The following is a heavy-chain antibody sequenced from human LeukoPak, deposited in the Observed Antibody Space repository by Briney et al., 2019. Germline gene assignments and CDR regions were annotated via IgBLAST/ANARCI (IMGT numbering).Heavy chain of an antibody. V-gene: IGHV4-30-2*01. D-gene: IGHD2-2*01. CDR2: IYHSGST. CDR3: ARDPAYCSSTSCYFDS. CDR1: GGSISSGGYY. J-gene: IGHJ4*02. Sequence: SQTLSLTCTVSGGSISSGGYYWSWIRQPPGKGLEWIGYIYHSGSTYYNPSLKSRVTMSVDRSKNQFSLKLSSVTAADTAVFYCARDPAYCSSTSCYFDSWGQGTLVTVSS.